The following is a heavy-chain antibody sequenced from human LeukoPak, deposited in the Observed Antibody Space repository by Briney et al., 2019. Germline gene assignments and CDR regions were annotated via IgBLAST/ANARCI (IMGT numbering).Heavy chain of an antibody. CDR3: ARGDCTNGVCPNYYMDV. V-gene: IGHV4-34*01. D-gene: IGHD2-8*01. Sequence: SETLSLTCAVYGGSFSGYYWSWIRQPPGKGLEWIGEINHSGSTNYNPSLKSRATISVDTSKNQFSLKLSSVTAADTAVYYCARGDCTNGVCPNYYMDVWGKGTTVTVSS. CDR1: GGSFSGYY. CDR2: INHSGST. J-gene: IGHJ6*03.